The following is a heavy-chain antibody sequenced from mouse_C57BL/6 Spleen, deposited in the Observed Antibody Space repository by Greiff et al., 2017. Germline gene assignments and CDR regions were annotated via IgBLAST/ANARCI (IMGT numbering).Heavy chain of an antibody. D-gene: IGHD2-4*01. CDR1: GYTFTSYW. CDR2: IDPSDSYT. V-gene: IGHV1-69*01. CDR3: ATIYYDYDGFAY. Sequence: QVQLKESGAELVMPGASVKLSCKASGYTFTSYWMHWVKQRPGQGLEWIGEIDPSDSYTNYNQKFKGKSTLTVDKSSSTAYMQLSSLTSEDSAVYYCATIYYDYDGFAYWGQGTLVTVSA. J-gene: IGHJ3*01.